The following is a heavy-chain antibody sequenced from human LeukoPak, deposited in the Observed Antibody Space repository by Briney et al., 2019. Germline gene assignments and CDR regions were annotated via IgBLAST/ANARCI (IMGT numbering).Heavy chain of an antibody. CDR3: ARDSRSGWYLDY. V-gene: IGHV3-48*03. Sequence: GGSLRLSCVASGFTFRSYEMNWVRQAPGKGLEWVSYISSSGRTIYYADSVKGRFTISRDNAKNSLFLQMNSLRAEDTAVYYCARDSRSGWYLDYWGQGTLVTVSS. CDR2: ISSSGRTI. D-gene: IGHD6-19*01. J-gene: IGHJ4*02. CDR1: GFTFRSYE.